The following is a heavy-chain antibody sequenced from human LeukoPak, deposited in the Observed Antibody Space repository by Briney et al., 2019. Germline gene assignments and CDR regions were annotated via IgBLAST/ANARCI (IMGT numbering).Heavy chain of an antibody. CDR1: GYTFTSYY. CDR3: ARVGGRDGYNYDWGHDFDY. CDR2: INPSGGST. J-gene: IGHJ4*02. D-gene: IGHD5-24*01. V-gene: IGHV1-46*01. Sequence: ASVKVSCKASGYTFTSYYMHWVRQAPGQGLEWIGIINPSGGSTSYAQKFQGRVTMTRDTSTSTVYMELSSLRSEDTAVYYCARVGGRDGYNYDWGHDFDYWGQGTLVTVSS.